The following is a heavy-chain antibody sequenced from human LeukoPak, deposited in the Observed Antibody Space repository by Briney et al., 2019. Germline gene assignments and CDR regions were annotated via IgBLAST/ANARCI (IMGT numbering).Heavy chain of an antibody. V-gene: IGHV3-7*01. CDR2: IKEDGSEK. J-gene: IGHJ3*02. D-gene: IGHD2-2*01. Sequence: GGSLRLSCAASGFRFSNYWMTWVRQAPGKGLEWVANIKEDGSEKDYVGSVKGRFTISRDNAKNSLSLQMNSLRDEDTALYFCARHDRDSSYAAFDIWGQGTMVTVSS. CDR3: ARHDRDSSYAAFDI. CDR1: GFRFSNYW.